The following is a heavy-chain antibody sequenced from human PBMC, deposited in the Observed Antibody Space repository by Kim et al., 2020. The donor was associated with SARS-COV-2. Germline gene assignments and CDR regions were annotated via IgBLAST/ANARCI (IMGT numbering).Heavy chain of an antibody. CDR2: TSYDGSNK. D-gene: IGHD3-10*01. V-gene: IGHV3-33*05. CDR3: ARVEAPHYYGSGHYDY. CDR1: GFTFSSYG. J-gene: IGHJ4*02. Sequence: GGSLRLSCAASGFTFSSYGMHWVRQAPGKGLEWVAVTSYDGSNKYYADSVKGRFTISRDNSKNTLYLQMNSLRAEDTAVYYCARVEAPHYYGSGHYDYWGQGTLVTVSS.